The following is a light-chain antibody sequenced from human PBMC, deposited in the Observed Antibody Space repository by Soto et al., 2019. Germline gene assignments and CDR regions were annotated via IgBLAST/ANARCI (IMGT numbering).Light chain of an antibody. J-gene: IGKJ1*01. Sequence: EIVMTQSPATLSVSPGERATLSCRASQSVRTNYLAWYQQKPGQAPWLLIWGAFNRAGGVPDRFSGSGSGTDFTLTISRLEPEDFAVYYCQQYGSSPRTFGQGTKVDIK. CDR2: GAF. CDR1: QSVRTNY. CDR3: QQYGSSPRT. V-gene: IGKV3-20*01.